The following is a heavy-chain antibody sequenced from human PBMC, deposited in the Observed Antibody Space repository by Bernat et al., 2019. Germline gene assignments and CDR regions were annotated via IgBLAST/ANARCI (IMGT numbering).Heavy chain of an antibody. V-gene: IGHV1-69*13. D-gene: IGHD3-16*01. CDR1: GYTFTSYG. J-gene: IGHJ4*02. Sequence: QVQLVQSGAEVKKPGASVKVSCKASGYTFTSYGISWVRQAPGQGLEWMGGIIPIFGTANYAQKFQGRVTITADESTSTAYMELSSLRSEDTAGYYCATSPAHVIWGTSDYLDYWGQGTLVTVSS. CDR3: ATSPAHVIWGTSDYLDY. CDR2: IIPIFGTA.